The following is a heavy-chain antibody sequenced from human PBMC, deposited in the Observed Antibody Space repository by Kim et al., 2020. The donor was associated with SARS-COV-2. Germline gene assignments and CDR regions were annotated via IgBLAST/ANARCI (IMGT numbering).Heavy chain of an antibody. CDR3: ARLRGSILRYFRFDP. V-gene: IGHV1-8*01. J-gene: IGHJ5*02. CDR1: GYTFTSYD. CDR2: MNPNSGNT. Sequence: ASVKVSCKASGYTFTSYDINWVRQATGQGLEWMGWMNPNSGNTGYAQKFQGRVTMTRNTSISTAYMELSSLRSEDTAVYYCARLRGSILRYFRFDPWGQGTLVTVSS. D-gene: IGHD3-9*01.